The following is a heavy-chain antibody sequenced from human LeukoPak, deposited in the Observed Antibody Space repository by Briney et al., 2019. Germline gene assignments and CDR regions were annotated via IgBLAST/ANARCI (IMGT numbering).Heavy chain of an antibody. CDR1: GFTFSSYS. Sequence: PGGSLRLSCAASGFTFSSYSMHWVRQAPGKGLEWVAVISYDGSNKYYADSVKGRFTISRDNSKNTLYLQMNSLRAEDTAVYYCAKDWGGYWGQGTLVTVSS. V-gene: IGHV3-30*18. J-gene: IGHJ4*02. CDR2: ISYDGSNK. CDR3: AKDWGGY. D-gene: IGHD3-16*01.